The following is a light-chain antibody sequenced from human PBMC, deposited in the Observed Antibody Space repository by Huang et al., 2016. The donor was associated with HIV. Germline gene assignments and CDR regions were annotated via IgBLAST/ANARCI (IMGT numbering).Light chain of an antibody. CDR2: GAS. V-gene: IGKV3-20*01. CDR3: QQYVSAPLT. J-gene: IGKJ4*01. Sequence: EIVLTQSSGTLSLSPGERAALSCRASQNITSNFLAWYQQKPGRAPRLLIYGASSRAIGIPDRFSGSGSGTDFTLIITRLGPQDSAVYYCQQYVSAPLTFGGGTGVEI. CDR1: QNITSNF.